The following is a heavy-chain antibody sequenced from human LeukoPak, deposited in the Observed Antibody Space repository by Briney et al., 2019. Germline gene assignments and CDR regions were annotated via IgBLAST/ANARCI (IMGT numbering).Heavy chain of an antibody. Sequence: PSETLSPTCAVYGGSSSGYYWSWIRQPPGKGLEWIGEINHSGSTNYNPSLKSRVTISVDTSKNQFSLKLSSVTAADTAVYYCASSPSSGYYSDAFDIWGQGTMVTVSS. CDR3: ASSPSSGYYSDAFDI. CDR1: GGSSSGYY. D-gene: IGHD3-22*01. CDR2: INHSGST. J-gene: IGHJ3*02. V-gene: IGHV4-34*01.